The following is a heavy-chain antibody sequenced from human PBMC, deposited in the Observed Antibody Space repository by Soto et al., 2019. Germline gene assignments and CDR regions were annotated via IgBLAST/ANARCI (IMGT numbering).Heavy chain of an antibody. CDR1: GDSISNSRFY. J-gene: IGHJ4*02. CDR2: IYHTGNA. CDR3: ARDLYDIVDY. V-gene: IGHV4-39*07. D-gene: IGHD3-9*01. Sequence: SETLSLTCSVSGDSISNSRFYWAWIRQPPGEGLEWIGSIYHTGNAYYNPSLKSRATISVDTSKNQFSLKLTSVTAADTAVYYCARDLYDIVDYWGQGTLVTVSS.